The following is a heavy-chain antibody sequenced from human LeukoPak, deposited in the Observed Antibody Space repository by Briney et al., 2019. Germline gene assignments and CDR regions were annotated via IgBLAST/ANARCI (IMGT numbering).Heavy chain of an antibody. Sequence: ESGPTLVKPTQTLTLTCTFSGFSLSTSGVGVGWIRQPPGKALEWLALIYWDDDKRYSPSLKSRLTITKDTSKNQVVLTMTNMDPVDTATYYCAHNSQQWLVPHWFDPWGQGTLVTVSS. V-gene: IGHV2-5*02. CDR2: IYWDDDK. D-gene: IGHD6-19*01. CDR1: GFSLSTSGVG. CDR3: AHNSQQWLVPHWFDP. J-gene: IGHJ5*02.